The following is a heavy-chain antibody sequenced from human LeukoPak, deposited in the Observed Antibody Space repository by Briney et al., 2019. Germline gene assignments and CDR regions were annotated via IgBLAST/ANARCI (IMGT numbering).Heavy chain of an antibody. CDR2: VYSAGNT. J-gene: IGHJ3*01. Sequence: PGGSLRLSCAASGFTVGTNYMSWVRQAPGRGLEWVSVVYSAGNTFYADSVKARFTISRDNAKNTLDLQMTSLRAEDTAIYYCAGVLAVADVFDLWGQGTMVTVSS. CDR1: GFTVGTNY. V-gene: IGHV3-66*01. CDR3: AGVLAVADVFDL. D-gene: IGHD6-19*01.